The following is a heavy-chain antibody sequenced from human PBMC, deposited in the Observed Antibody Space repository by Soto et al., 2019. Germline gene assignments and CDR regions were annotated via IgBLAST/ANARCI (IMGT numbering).Heavy chain of an antibody. V-gene: IGHV4-59*13. CDR1: GDSISTYY. CDR3: ARDVVGLTHFDS. Sequence: QVQLQESGPGLVKPSETLSLTCTVSGDSISTYYWNWIRQPLGKGLEWIGYTYYIGRTDYNPSLKSRLTSSLATSRKQVSLNLNTVTAADTAIYYSARDVVGLTHFDSWGQDIMVTVSP. J-gene: IGHJ4*02. CDR2: TYYIGRT. D-gene: IGHD2-21*01.